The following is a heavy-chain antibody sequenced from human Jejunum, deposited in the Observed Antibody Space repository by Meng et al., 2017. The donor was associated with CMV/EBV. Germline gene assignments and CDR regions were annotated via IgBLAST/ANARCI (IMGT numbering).Heavy chain of an antibody. CDR1: GFNLDDYA. CDR3: VKSSSFLWNYNYFED. J-gene: IGHJ4*02. V-gene: IGHV3-9*03. CDR2: ISWNSGRI. Sequence: GFNLDDYAMQWVRQAPGKGLEWVSGISWNSGRIAYADSVRGRFTISRDNAKNSLYLQMNSLRGDDMAVYYCVKSSSFLWNYNYFEDWGQGTLVTVSS. D-gene: IGHD1-7*01.